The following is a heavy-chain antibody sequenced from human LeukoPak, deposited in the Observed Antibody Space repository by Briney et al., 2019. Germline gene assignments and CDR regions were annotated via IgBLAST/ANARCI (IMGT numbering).Heavy chain of an antibody. CDR2: INHSGST. Sequence: PSETLSLTCAVYGGSFSGYYWSWIRQPPGKGLEWIGEINHSGSTNYNPSLKSRVTISVDTSKNQFSLKLSSVTAADTAVYYCARMDIAVAGTFIYWGQGTLVTVSS. CDR1: GGSFSGYY. V-gene: IGHV4-34*01. D-gene: IGHD6-19*01. CDR3: ARMDIAVAGTFIY. J-gene: IGHJ4*02.